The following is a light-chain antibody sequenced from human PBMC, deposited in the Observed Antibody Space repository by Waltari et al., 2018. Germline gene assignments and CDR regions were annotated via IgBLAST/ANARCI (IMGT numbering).Light chain of an antibody. CDR3: CSFAGTSWV. CDR1: SYDVGGYNY. J-gene: IGLJ3*02. Sequence: QSALTQPRSVSGSPGQSVTISCTGTSYDVGGYNYVSWYQQYPGKDPKVRIYDVSKRPSGVTDRFSGSKSGNTASRTISGLQAEDEADYYCCSFAGTSWVFGGGTKVTVL. V-gene: IGLV2-11*01. CDR2: DVS.